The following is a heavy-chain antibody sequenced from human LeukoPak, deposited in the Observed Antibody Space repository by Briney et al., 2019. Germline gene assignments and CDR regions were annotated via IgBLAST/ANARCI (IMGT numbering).Heavy chain of an antibody. Sequence: ASLKVSCKASGYTFTGYYMHWVRQAPGQGLEWMGWINPNSGGTNYAQKFQGRVTMTRDTSTSTVYMELSSLRSEDTAAYYCARDPGYCSGGSCYGYSDYWGQGTLVTVSS. J-gene: IGHJ4*02. CDR3: ARDPGYCSGGSCYGYSDY. D-gene: IGHD2-15*01. CDR1: GYTFTGYY. CDR2: INPNSGGT. V-gene: IGHV1-2*02.